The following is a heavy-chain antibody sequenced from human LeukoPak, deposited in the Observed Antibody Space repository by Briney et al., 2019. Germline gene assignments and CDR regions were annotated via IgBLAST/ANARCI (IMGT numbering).Heavy chain of an antibody. V-gene: IGHV3-9*03. CDR1: GFTFDDYA. Sequence: PGGSLRLSCAASGFTFDDYAMHWVRRAPGKGLEWVSGISWNSGTIGYADSVKGRFTISRDNAKNSLYLQMNSLRAEDMALYYCAKGAIGYCSGGSCAFDYWGQGTLVTVSS. CDR2: ISWNSGTI. J-gene: IGHJ4*02. D-gene: IGHD2-15*01. CDR3: AKGAIGYCSGGSCAFDY.